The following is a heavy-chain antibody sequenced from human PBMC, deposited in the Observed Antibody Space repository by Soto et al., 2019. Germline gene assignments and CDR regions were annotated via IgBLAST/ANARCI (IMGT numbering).Heavy chain of an antibody. V-gene: IGHV3-66*01. D-gene: IGHD1-1*01. CDR2: IYAAGST. CDR1: GFTVSGNY. CDR3: ASDIFKTGATGVFDI. J-gene: IGHJ3*02. Sequence: EVHLVESGGGLVQPGGSLRFSCAASGFTVSGNYMSWVRQAPGQGLEWVSVIYAAGSTYYIDSVNGRFTISRDNSKNTLYLQMNSLRAEDTAVYYCASDIFKTGATGVFDIWGQGTRVTVSS.